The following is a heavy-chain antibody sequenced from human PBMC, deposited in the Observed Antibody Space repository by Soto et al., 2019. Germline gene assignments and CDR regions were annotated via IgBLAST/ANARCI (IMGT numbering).Heavy chain of an antibody. Sequence: PSETLSLTCTVSGGSISSYYWSWIRQPPGKGLEWIGYIYYSGSTNYNPSLKSRVTISVDTSKNQFSLKLSSVTAADTAVYYCAGRKNSGAFDIWGQGPIVTV. J-gene: IGHJ3*02. D-gene: IGHD3-10*01. CDR1: GGSISSYY. CDR2: IYYSGST. CDR3: AGRKNSGAFDI. V-gene: IGHV4-59*01.